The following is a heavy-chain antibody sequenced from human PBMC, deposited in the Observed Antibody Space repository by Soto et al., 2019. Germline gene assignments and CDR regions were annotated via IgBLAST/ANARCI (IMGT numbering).Heavy chain of an antibody. D-gene: IGHD6-13*01. J-gene: IGHJ5*02. V-gene: IGHV4-39*01. CDR3: ARHPLWSSSWNNWFDP. Sequence: QLQLQESGPGLVKPSETLSLTCTVSGGSISSSSYYWGWIRQPPGKGLEWIGSIYYSGSTYYNPSLKSRVTISVDTSKNQFSLKLSSVTAADTAVYYCARHPLWSSSWNNWFDPWGQGTLVTVSS. CDR2: IYYSGST. CDR1: GGSISSSSYY.